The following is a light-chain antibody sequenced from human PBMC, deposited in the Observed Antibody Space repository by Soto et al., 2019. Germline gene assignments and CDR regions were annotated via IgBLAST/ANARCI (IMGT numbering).Light chain of an antibody. CDR2: QDN. Sequence: SYELTQPLSVSVSPGQTASITCSGDMLGNKYASWYQQKPGLSPVAVIYQDNRRPSGIPERFSGYRSGNTATLTISGTQALDEADYFCQAWDSITAVFGGGTKLTVL. J-gene: IGLJ2*01. CDR3: QAWDSITAV. V-gene: IGLV3-1*01. CDR1: MLGNKY.